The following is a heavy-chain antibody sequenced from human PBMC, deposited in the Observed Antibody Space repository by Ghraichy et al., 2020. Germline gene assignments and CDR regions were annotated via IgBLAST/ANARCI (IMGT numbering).Heavy chain of an antibody. CDR1: GGSISSGSYY. Sequence: SLNISCTVSGGSISSGSYYWSWIRQPAGKGLEWIGRIYTSGSTNYNPSLKSRVTISVDTSKNQFSLKLSSVTAADTAVYYCAREEGGGLDYWGQGTLVTVSS. CDR3: AREEGGGLDY. CDR2: IYTSGST. V-gene: IGHV4-61*02. D-gene: IGHD3-16*01. J-gene: IGHJ4*02.